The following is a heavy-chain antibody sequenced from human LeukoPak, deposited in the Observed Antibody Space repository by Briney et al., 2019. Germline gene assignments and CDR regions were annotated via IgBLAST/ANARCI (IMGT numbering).Heavy chain of an antibody. CDR3: ATDLIHYYASGAKT. CDR2: ITTSSSYI. J-gene: IGHJ5*02. D-gene: IGHD3-10*01. Sequence: PGGSLRLSRAASGFTFSRDNMNWVRQAPGKGLEWVSSITTSSSYIYYADSVKGRFTISRDNAKNSLYLQMNSLRAEDTAIYYCATDLIHYYASGAKTWGQGTLVTVSS. CDR1: GFTFSRDN. V-gene: IGHV3-21*01.